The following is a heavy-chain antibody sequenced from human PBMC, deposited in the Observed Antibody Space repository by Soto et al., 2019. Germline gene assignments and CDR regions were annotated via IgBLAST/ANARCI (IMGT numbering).Heavy chain of an antibody. Sequence: SETLSLTCNVSGDSIGRFYWSWIRQSAEKGLEWIGRVYSTGGTAYNPALKGRVTISLDRSNNHVSLEMNSVTAADTAVYFCERDLSGTGLDICGRGTRVTVS. CDR3: ERDLSGTGLDI. D-gene: IGHD1-26*01. CDR1: GDSIGRFY. V-gene: IGHV4-4*07. J-gene: IGHJ6*02. CDR2: VYSTGGT.